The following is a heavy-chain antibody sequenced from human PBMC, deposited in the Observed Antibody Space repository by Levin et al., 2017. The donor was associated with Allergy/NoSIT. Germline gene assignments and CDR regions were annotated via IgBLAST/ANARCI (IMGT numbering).Heavy chain of an antibody. V-gene: IGHV1-2*02. Sequence: ASVKVSCKASGYTFTGYYMHWVRQAPGQGLEWMGWINPNSGGTNYAQKFQGRVTMTRDTSISTAYMELSRLRSDDTAVYYCARENSLYYYYGMDVWGQGTTVTVSS. CDR2: INPNSGGT. CDR3: ARENSLYYYYGMDV. J-gene: IGHJ6*02. CDR1: GYTFTGYY. D-gene: IGHD4-23*01.